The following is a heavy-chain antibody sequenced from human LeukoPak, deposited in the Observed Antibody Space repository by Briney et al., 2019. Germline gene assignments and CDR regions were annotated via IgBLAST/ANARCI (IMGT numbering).Heavy chain of an antibody. CDR1: QFNFNKFG. Sequence: GGSLRLSCATSQFNFNKFGMTWVRQAPGKGLEWVSSISGNGASTQYADSVQGRFAISRDNSKNTLYLQMNSLRAEDTAVYYCARSTPGCDFWSGYGGGCAFDIWGQGTMVTVSS. J-gene: IGHJ3*02. CDR2: ISGNGAST. CDR3: ARSTPGCDFWSGYGGGCAFDI. V-gene: IGHV3-23*01. D-gene: IGHD3-3*01.